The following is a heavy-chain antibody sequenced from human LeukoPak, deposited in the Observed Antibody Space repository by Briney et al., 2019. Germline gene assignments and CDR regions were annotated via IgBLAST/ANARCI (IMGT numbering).Heavy chain of an antibody. Sequence: GGSLRLSCAASGFTFSSYGMHWVRQAPGKGLEWVAVISYDGSNKYYADSVKGRFTISRDNSKNTLYLQMNSLRAEDTAVYYCARGFPPFITFSFWATVTTGDAFDIWGQGTMVTVSS. D-gene: IGHD4-17*01. CDR1: GFTFSSYG. CDR2: ISYDGSNK. V-gene: IGHV3-30*03. CDR3: ARGFPPFITFSFWATVTTGDAFDI. J-gene: IGHJ3*02.